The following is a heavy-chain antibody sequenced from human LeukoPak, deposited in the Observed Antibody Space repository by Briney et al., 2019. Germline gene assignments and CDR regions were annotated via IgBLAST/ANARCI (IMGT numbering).Heavy chain of an antibody. V-gene: IGHV4-34*01. CDR2: INHSGST. CDR1: GGSFSGYY. D-gene: IGHD6-19*01. CDR3: ARVSIAVAETKAYFDY. Sequence: SETLSFTCAVYGGSFSGYYWSWIRQPPGKGLEWIGEINHSGSTNYNPSLKSRVTISVDTSKNQFSLKLSSVTAADTAVYYCARVSIAVAETKAYFDYWGQGTLVTVSS. J-gene: IGHJ4*02.